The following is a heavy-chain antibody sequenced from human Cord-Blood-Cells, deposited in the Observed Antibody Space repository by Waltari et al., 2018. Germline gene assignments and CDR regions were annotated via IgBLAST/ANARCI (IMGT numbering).Heavy chain of an antibody. D-gene: IGHD3-22*01. V-gene: IGHV4-34*01. CDR2: INHRGST. CDR3: ARGLTSGYYDSSGYYY. Sequence: QVQLQQWGAGPLKPSETLSLTCAVYGGSFSGYYWSWIRQPPGKGLEWIGEINHRGSTNYNPSLKSRVTISVDTSKNQFSLKLSSVSAADTAVYYCARGLTSGYYDSSGYYYWGQGTLVTVSS. J-gene: IGHJ4*02. CDR1: GGSFSGYY.